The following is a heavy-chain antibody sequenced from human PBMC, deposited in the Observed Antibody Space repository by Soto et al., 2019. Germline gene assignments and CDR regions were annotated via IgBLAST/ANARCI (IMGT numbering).Heavy chain of an antibody. D-gene: IGHD3-3*01. V-gene: IGHV3-33*01. CDR3: AREAEWLLPYYFDY. CDR2: IWYDGSNK. J-gene: IGHJ4*02. CDR1: GFTFSSYG. Sequence: ESGGGVVQPGRSLRLSCAASGFTFSSYGMHWVRQAPGKGLEWVAVIWYDGSNKYYADSVKGRFTISRDNSKNTLYLQMNSLRAEDTAVYYCAREAEWLLPYYFDYWGQGTLVTVSS.